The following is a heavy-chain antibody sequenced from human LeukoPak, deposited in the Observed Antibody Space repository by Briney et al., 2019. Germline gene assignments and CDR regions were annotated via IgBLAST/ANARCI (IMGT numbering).Heavy chain of an antibody. Sequence: GGSLRLSCAASGFTFSSYGMHWVRQAPGKGLEWVAVIWYDGSNKYYADSVKGRFTISRDNSKNTPYLQMNSLRAEDTAVYYCARDRLRYCSSTSCHAGADYWGQGTLVTVSS. CDR3: ARDRLRYCSSTSCHAGADY. CDR2: IWYDGSNK. J-gene: IGHJ4*02. CDR1: GFTFSSYG. D-gene: IGHD2-2*01. V-gene: IGHV3-33*01.